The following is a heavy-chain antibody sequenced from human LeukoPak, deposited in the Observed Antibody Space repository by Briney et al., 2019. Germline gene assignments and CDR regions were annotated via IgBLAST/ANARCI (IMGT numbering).Heavy chain of an antibody. Sequence: SETLSLTCTVSGGSISSGGYYWSWIRQHPGKGLEWIGYIYYSGSTYYNPSLKSRVTISVDTSKNQFSLKLSSVTAADTAIYYCARDDAGNNVVQHWGQGTLVTVSS. D-gene: IGHD1-14*01. CDR1: GGSISSGGYY. J-gene: IGHJ1*01. CDR2: IYYSGST. V-gene: IGHV4-31*03. CDR3: ARDDAGNNVVQH.